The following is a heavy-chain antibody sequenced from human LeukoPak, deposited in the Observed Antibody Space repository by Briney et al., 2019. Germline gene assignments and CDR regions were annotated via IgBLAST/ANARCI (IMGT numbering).Heavy chain of an antibody. V-gene: IGHV4-39*07. CDR3: ARDDRRIVGATRSYYFDY. Sequence: SETLSLTCTVSGGSISSSSYYWGWIRQPPGKGLEWIGSIYHSGSTYYNPSLKSRVTISVDTSKNQFSLKLSSVTAADTAVYYCARDDRRIVGATRSYYFDYWGQGTLVTVSS. D-gene: IGHD1-26*01. J-gene: IGHJ4*02. CDR2: IYHSGST. CDR1: GGSISSSSYY.